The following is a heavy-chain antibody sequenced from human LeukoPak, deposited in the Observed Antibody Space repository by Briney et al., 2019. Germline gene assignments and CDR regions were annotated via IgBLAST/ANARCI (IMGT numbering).Heavy chain of an antibody. Sequence: SGPTLVKPTQTLTLTCTFSGFSLTTSGVAVGWICQPPGKALEWLALIYWDDDKRYSTSLRSRLTITKDTSKNQVVLTMTNMDPVDTATYFCAHIAGYSFGYSFDYWGQGTLVTVSS. V-gene: IGHV2-5*02. D-gene: IGHD5-18*01. CDR1: GFSLTTSGVA. J-gene: IGHJ4*02. CDR2: IYWDDDK. CDR3: AHIAGYSFGYSFDY.